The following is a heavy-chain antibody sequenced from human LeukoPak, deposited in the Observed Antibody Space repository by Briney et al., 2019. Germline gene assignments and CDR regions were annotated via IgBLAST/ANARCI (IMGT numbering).Heavy chain of an antibody. CDR2: IIPIFGTA. D-gene: IGHD3-10*01. CDR3: ARDLVIRGSSAWYFDY. J-gene: IGHJ4*02. CDR1: GGTFSSYA. V-gene: IGHV1-69*06. Sequence: SVKVSCKASGGTFSSYAISWVRQAPGQGLEWMGGIIPIFGTANYAQKFQGRVTITADKSTSTAYMEPSSLRSEDTAVYYCARDLVIRGSSAWYFDYWGQGTLVTVSS.